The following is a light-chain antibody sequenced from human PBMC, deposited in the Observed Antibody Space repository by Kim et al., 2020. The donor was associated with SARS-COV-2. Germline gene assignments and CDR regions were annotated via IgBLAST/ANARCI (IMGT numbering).Light chain of an antibody. V-gene: IGKV3-15*01. CDR3: QQYNNCPPIT. Sequence: SPGDIATISCRASPSVSSHLAWYQEKPGQAPRLLISGASTRATGIPARFSGSGSGTEFTLTISSLQSEDFAVYSCQQYNNCPPITFGQGTRLEIK. CDR2: GAS. CDR1: PSVSSH. J-gene: IGKJ5*01.